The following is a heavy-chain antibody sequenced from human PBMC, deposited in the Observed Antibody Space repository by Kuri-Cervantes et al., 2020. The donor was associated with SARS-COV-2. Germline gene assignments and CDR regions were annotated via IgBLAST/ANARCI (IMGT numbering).Heavy chain of an antibody. CDR3: ARANSNLITIFGVVTPTFGY. J-gene: IGHJ4*02. V-gene: IGHV1-18*01. D-gene: IGHD3-3*01. CDR2: ISAYNGNT. CDR1: GYTFTSYG. Sequence: ASVKVSCKASGYTFTSYGISWVRQAPGQGLEWMGWISAYNGNTNYAQKLQGRVTMTTDTSTSTAYMELSRLRSDDTAVYYCARANSNLITIFGVVTPTFGYWGQGTLVTVSS.